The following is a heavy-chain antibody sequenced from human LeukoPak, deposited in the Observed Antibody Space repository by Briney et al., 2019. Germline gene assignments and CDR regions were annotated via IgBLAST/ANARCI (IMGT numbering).Heavy chain of an antibody. V-gene: IGHV4-39*01. Sequence: SETLSLTCTVSGGSISSSSYYWGWIRQPPGKGLEWIGSIYYSGSTYYNPSLKSRVTISVDTSKNQFSLKLSSVTAADTAVYYCARHEVAARRVCDSWGQGTLVSVST. J-gene: IGHJ4*02. CDR3: ARHEVAARRVCDS. CDR1: GGSISSSSYY. D-gene: IGHD6-6*01. CDR2: IYYSGST.